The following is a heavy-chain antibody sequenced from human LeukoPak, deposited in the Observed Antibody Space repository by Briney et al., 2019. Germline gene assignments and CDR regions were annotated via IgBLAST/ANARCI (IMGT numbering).Heavy chain of an antibody. CDR1: GGSISSYY. Sequence: SETLSLTCTVSGGSISSYYWSWIRQPAGKGLEWIGRIYTSGSPNYNPSLKSRVTMSVDTSKNQFSLKLSSVTAADTAVYYCARDFYGSGSFPPYYYYYYGMDVWGQGTTVTVSS. D-gene: IGHD3-10*01. CDR3: ARDFYGSGSFPPYYYYYYGMDV. V-gene: IGHV4-4*07. J-gene: IGHJ6*02. CDR2: IYTSGSP.